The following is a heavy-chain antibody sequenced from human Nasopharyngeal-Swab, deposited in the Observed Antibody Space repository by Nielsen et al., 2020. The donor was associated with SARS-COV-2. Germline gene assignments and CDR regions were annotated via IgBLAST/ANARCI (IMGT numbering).Heavy chain of an antibody. CDR2: ISWDGLTI. CDR1: GFIFDDYG. CDR3: AKAIFGVVTDAFDM. J-gene: IGHJ3*02. Sequence: GGSLRLSCAASGFIFDDYGMHWVRQAPGKGLEWVSGISWDGLTIGYADSVKGRFTISRDNAKNSLYLQMNSLRAEDTALYYCAKAIFGVVTDAFDMWGQGTMVTVSS. D-gene: IGHD3-3*01. V-gene: IGHV3-9*01.